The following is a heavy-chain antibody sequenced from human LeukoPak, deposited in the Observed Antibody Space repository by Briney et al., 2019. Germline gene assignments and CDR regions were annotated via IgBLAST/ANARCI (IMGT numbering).Heavy chain of an antibody. Sequence: SETLSLTCAVYGGSFSGFYWSWIRQPPGKGLEWIGEINHSGSTNYNPSLKSRVTISVDTSKNQFSLKLSSVTAADTAVHYCARGVDYYGSGSYSYYYYMDVWGKGTTVTVSS. J-gene: IGHJ6*03. CDR1: GGSFSGFY. CDR3: ARGVDYYGSGSYSYYYYMDV. V-gene: IGHV4-34*01. CDR2: INHSGST. D-gene: IGHD3-10*01.